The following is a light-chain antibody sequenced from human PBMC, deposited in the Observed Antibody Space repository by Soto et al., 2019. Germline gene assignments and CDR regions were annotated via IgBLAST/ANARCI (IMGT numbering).Light chain of an antibody. CDR1: SSDVGGYNY. V-gene: IGLV2-14*01. CDR3: SSYTSSSFVV. Sequence: QSALTQPASVSGSPGQSITISCTGTSSDVGGYNYVSWYQQHPGKAPKLMIYDVSNRPSGVSNRFSGYKSGNTASLTISGLQAEDEADYYCSSYTSSSFVVFGGGTKLTV. J-gene: IGLJ2*01. CDR2: DVS.